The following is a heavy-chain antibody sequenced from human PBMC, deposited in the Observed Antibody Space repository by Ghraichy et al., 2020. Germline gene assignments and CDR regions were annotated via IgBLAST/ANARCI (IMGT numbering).Heavy chain of an antibody. CDR3: ARDRITMVRGVILYYYGMDV. D-gene: IGHD3-10*01. V-gene: IGHV3-33*01. CDR1: GFTFSSYG. J-gene: IGHJ6*02. Sequence: GGSLRLSCAASGFTFSSYGMHWVRQAPGKGLEWVAVIWYDGSNKYYADSVKGRFTISRDNSKNTLYLQMNSLRAEDTAVYYCARDRITMVRGVILYYYGMDVWGQGTTVTVSS. CDR2: IWYDGSNK.